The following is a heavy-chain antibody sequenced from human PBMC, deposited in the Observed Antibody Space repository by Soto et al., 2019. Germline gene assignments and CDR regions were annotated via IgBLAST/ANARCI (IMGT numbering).Heavy chain of an antibody. Sequence: QVQLVQSGAEVKKPGASVKVSCKASGYTFTSYYMHWVRQAPGQGLEWMGIINPSGGSTSYAQKFQGTVTMTRDTSTSTVYMELSSLRSEDTAVYYCARDQAGVSLPTAEYFQHWGQGTLVTVSS. CDR1: GYTFTSYY. CDR2: INPSGGST. J-gene: IGHJ1*01. CDR3: ARDQAGVSLPTAEYFQH. D-gene: IGHD2-15*01. V-gene: IGHV1-46*03.